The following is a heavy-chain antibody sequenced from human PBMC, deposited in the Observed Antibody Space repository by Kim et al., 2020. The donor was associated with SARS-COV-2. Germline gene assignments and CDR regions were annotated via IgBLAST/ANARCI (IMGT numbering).Heavy chain of an antibody. CDR3: ARQIYDVLVVYAIHPYFDY. J-gene: IGHJ4*02. D-gene: IGHD2-8*02. V-gene: IGHV4-39*01. Sequence: RVTISVDTSKNQFSLKLSSVTAADTAVYYCARQIYDVLVVYAIHPYFDYWGQGTLVTVSS.